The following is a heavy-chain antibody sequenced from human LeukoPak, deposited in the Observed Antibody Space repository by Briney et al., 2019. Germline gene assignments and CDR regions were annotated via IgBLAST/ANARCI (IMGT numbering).Heavy chain of an antibody. Sequence: GGSLRLSCAASGFTFSSYWMSWVRQAPGKGLEWVSYISSSSSPIYYADSVKGRFSISRDNAKNSLYLQMNSLRAGDTAVYYCATPRNSWYPIFDYWGQGTLVTVSS. CDR2: ISSSSSPI. CDR1: GFTFSSYW. J-gene: IGHJ4*02. D-gene: IGHD6-13*01. CDR3: ATPRNSWYPIFDY. V-gene: IGHV3-48*01.